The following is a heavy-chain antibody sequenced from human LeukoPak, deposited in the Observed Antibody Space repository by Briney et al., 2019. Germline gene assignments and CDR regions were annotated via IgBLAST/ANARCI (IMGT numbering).Heavy chain of an antibody. J-gene: IGHJ4*02. CDR2: INPNSGGT. CDR3: ARVLGGRSSWSYFDY. V-gene: IGHV1-2*02. Sequence: ASVKVSCKASGYTFTGYYMHWVRQAPGQGLEWMGWINPNSGGTNYAQKFQGRVTMTRDTSISTAYMELSRLRSDDTAVYYCARVLGGRSSWSYFDYWGQGTLVTVSS. CDR1: GYTFTGYY. D-gene: IGHD6-13*01.